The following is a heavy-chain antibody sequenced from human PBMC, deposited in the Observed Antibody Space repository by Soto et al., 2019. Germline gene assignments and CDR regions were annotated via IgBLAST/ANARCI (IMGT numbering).Heavy chain of an antibody. CDR1: GFIFSDYA. D-gene: IGHD6-13*01. V-gene: IGHV3-30*09. CDR2: ISYGGDNK. Sequence: QVQLVESGGGVVQPGRSLRLSCAASGFIFSDYAMHWVRQAPGKGLECVAVISYGGDNKYYADSVRGRFAISRDNLKNTLYLQMNSLNPEDTAVYHCAKARHSTSWYGVEADFWGQGTLVTVSS. J-gene: IGHJ4*02. CDR3: AKARHSTSWYGVEADF.